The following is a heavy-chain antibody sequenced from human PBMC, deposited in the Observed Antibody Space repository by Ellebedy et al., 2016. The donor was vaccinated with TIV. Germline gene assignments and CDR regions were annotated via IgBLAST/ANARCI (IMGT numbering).Heavy chain of an antibody. D-gene: IGHD2-21*02. V-gene: IGHV1-8*01. CDR2: MNPNSGNT. CDR1: GYTFTSYD. CDR3: ARLCGGDCYSLFYYGMDV. J-gene: IGHJ6*02. Sequence: ASVKVSCXASGYTFTSYDINWVRQATGQGLEWMGWMNPNSGNTGYAQKFQGRATMTRNTSISTAYMELSSLRSEDTAVYYCARLCGGDCYSLFYYGMDVWGQGTTVTVSS.